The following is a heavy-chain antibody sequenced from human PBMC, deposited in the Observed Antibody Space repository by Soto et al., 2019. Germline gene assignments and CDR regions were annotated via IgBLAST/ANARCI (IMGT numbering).Heavy chain of an antibody. D-gene: IGHD2-21*02. CDR2: INPKSGGT. V-gene: IGHV1-2*04. CDR3: AREYCGGDCNGMDV. CDR1: GYSFTDYH. Sequence: ASVKVSCKASGYSFTDYHIHWVRQAPGQGLEWLGRINPKSGGTSTAQKFQGWVTMTTDTSISTASMELTRLTSEDTAIYYCAREYCGGDCNGMDVWGQGTTVTVSS. J-gene: IGHJ6*02.